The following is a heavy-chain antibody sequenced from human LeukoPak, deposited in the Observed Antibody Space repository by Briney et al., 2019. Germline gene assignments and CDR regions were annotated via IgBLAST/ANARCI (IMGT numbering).Heavy chain of an antibody. V-gene: IGHV5-51*01. CDR1: GYIFTSYW. CDR2: IYPGDSDT. Sequence: GESLKISCKVSGYIFTSYWIGWVRQMPGKGLEWMGLIYPGDSDTKYSPSFQGQVTLSADQSISTAYLQWSSLEASDTAMYYCARYTRNAFDIWGQGTMVIVSS. CDR3: ARYTRNAFDI. J-gene: IGHJ3*02.